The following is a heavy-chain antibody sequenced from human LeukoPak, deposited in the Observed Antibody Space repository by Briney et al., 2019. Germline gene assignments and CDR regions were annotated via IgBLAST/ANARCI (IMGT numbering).Heavy chain of an antibody. D-gene: IGHD6-19*01. CDR2: ISSSGSTI. Sequence: PGGSLRLSCAASGFTFSSYAMHWVRQAPGKGLEWVSYISSSGSTIYYADSVKGRFTISRDSAKNSLYLRMNSLRAEDTAVYYCVRDHSGWSLDPWGQGTLVTVSS. J-gene: IGHJ5*02. CDR3: VRDHSGWSLDP. V-gene: IGHV3-48*03. CDR1: GFTFSSYA.